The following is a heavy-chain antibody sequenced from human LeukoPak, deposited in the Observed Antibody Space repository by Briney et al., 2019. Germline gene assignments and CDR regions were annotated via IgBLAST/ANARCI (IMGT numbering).Heavy chain of an antibody. Sequence: PSETLSLTCTVSGGSISSSSYYWGWIRQPPGKGLEWIGSIYYSGSTYYNPSLKSRVTISVDTSKNQFSLKLSSVTAADTAVYYCARVAYCGGDCYIYWYFDLWGRGTVVTVSS. J-gene: IGHJ2*01. CDR3: ARVAYCGGDCYIYWYFDL. V-gene: IGHV4-39*07. CDR2: IYYSGST. D-gene: IGHD2-21*01. CDR1: GGSISSSSYY.